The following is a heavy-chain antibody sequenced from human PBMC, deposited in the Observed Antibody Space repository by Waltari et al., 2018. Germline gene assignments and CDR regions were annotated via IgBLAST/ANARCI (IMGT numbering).Heavy chain of an antibody. CDR1: GFTVSSNY. D-gene: IGHD6-19*01. CDR2: SYSGVST. Sequence: EVQLVESGGGLIQPGGSLRLSCAASGFTVSSNYMSWVRQAPGKGLELVSVSYSGVSTYYADSVKGRFTISRDNSKNTLYLQMNSLRAEDTALYYCARDSFSGWLDYWGQGTLVTVSS. J-gene: IGHJ4*02. V-gene: IGHV3-53*01. CDR3: ARDSFSGWLDY.